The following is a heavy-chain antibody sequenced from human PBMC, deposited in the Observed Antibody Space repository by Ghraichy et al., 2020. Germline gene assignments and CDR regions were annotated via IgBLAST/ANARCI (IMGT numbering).Heavy chain of an antibody. J-gene: IGHJ6*02. CDR1: GASIRSDAYY. D-gene: IGHD2-2*01. CDR2: SYSNGAT. Sequence: SQTLSLTCTVSGASIRSDAYYWTWARQRPGQALEWIGYSYSNGATNYNPSLESRVSISVDTVRSQFSLRLNYVTAADTAVYYRARLCTATTCFVLGHDGMDVWGPGTTVTVSS. V-gene: IGHV4-30-4*01. CDR3: ARLCTATTCFVLGHDGMDV.